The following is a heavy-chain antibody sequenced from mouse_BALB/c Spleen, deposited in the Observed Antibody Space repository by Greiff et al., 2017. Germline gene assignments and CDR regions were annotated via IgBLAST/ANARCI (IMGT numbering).Heavy chain of an antibody. J-gene: IGHJ2*01. CDR2: IWAGGST. D-gene: IGHD2-10*02. V-gene: IGHV2-9*02. CDR3: ARDGYGNYRFDY. Sequence: VKVVESGPGLVAPSQSLSITCTVSGFSLTSYGVHWVRQPPGKGLEWLGVIWAGGSTNYNSALMSRLSISKDNSKSQVFLKMNSLQTDDTAMYYCARDGYGNYRFDYWGQGTTLTVSS. CDR1: GFSLTSYG.